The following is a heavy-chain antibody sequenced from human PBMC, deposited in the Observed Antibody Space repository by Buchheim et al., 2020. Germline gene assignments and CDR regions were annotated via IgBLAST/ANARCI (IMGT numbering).Heavy chain of an antibody. J-gene: IGHJ4*02. CDR3: AGGKYYFEY. Sequence: QVQVQESGPGLVKPSETLSLTCVVSGASISSYYWSWIRQSPERGLEWIGSINYSGSSNYNPSLKSRITISVDTSKNSFALKVNSVTAADTAVYYCAGGKYYFEYWGQG. V-gene: IGHV4-59*01. CDR2: INYSGSS. CDR1: GASISSYY. D-gene: IGHD3-10*01.